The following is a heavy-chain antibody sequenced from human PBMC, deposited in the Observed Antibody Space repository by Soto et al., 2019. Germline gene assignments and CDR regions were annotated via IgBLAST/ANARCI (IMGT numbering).Heavy chain of an antibody. V-gene: IGHV4-39*01. CDR3: ARHPGYGLYYFDY. CDR2: IYYSGST. CDR1: GGSISSSSYY. Sequence: QLQLQESGPGLVKPSETLSLTCTVSGGSISSSSYYWGWIRQPPGKGLEWIGSIYYSGSTYYNPXXXXXXXXXXXXXXXXXXXXXXXXXXADXXXXXXARHPGYGLYYFDYWGQGTLVTV. J-gene: IGHJ4*02. D-gene: IGHD5-18*01.